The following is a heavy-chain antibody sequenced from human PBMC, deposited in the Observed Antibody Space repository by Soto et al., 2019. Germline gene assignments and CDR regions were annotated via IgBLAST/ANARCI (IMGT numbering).Heavy chain of an antibody. Sequence: ASVKVSCKASGYTFTSYYMHWVRQAPGQGLEWMGIINPSGGSTSYAQKFQGRVTMTRDTSTSTVYMELSSLRSEDTAVYYCARAKNPYYYDSSVYYFQAHGFDIWGQGTMVTVSS. V-gene: IGHV1-46*01. CDR1: GYTFTSYY. D-gene: IGHD3-22*01. J-gene: IGHJ3*02. CDR2: INPSGGST. CDR3: ARAKNPYYYDSSVYYFQAHGFDI.